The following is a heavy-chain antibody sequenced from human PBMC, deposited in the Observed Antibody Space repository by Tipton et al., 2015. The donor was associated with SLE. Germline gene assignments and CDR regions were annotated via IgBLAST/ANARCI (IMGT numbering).Heavy chain of an antibody. CDR2: ISGIGDNT. J-gene: IGHJ4*02. D-gene: IGHD6-13*01. V-gene: IGHV3-23*01. Sequence: SLRLSCAASGFILSNYAMSWVRQAPGKGLEWVSAISGIGDNTFYSDSVEGRFTISRDSSKNTLYLQMNRLRAEDTAVYYCAKHRKQYLVRDYFEYWGQGSLVTVSS. CDR3: AKHRKQYLVRDYFEY. CDR1: GFILSNYA.